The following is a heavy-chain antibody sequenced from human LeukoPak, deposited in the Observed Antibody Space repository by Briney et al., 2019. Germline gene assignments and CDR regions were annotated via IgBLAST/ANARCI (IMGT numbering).Heavy chain of an antibody. CDR3: ARDPHYDSSGYYY. J-gene: IGHJ4*02. CDR1: GYTFITYG. V-gene: IGHV1-18*01. Sequence: APVTVSCKASGYTFITYGLSWVRQAPGQGLEWMGWISAYNGNTNYAQKLQGRVTMTTDTSTSTAYMELRSLRSDDTAVYCCARDPHYDSSGYYYWGQGTLVTVSS. D-gene: IGHD3-22*01. CDR2: ISAYNGNT.